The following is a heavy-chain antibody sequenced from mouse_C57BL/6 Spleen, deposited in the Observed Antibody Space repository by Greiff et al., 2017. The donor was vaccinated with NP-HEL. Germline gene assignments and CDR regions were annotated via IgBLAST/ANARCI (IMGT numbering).Heavy chain of an antibody. D-gene: IGHD4-1*01. J-gene: IGHJ2*01. V-gene: IGHV5-17*01. CDR1: GFTFSDYG. CDR2: ISSGSSTI. Sequence: EVQRVESGGGLVKPGGSLKLSCAASGFTFSDYGMHWVRQAPEKGLEWVAYISSGSSTIYYADTVKGRFTISRDNAKNTLFLQMTSLRSEDTAMYYCAKTGTGYFDYWGQGTTLTVSS. CDR3: AKTGTGYFDY.